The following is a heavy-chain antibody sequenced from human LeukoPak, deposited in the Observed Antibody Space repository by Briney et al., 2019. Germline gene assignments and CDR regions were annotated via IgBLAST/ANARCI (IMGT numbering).Heavy chain of an antibody. J-gene: IGHJ4*02. V-gene: IGHV3-21*01. D-gene: IGHD3-22*01. CDR3: ASGYYDSSGYLPRDY. CDR2: ISSSSSYI. CDR1: GFTFSSYS. Sequence: GGSLRLSCAASGFTFSSYSMNWVRQAPGKGLEWVSSISSSSSYIYYADSVKGRFTISRDNAKNSLYLQMNSLRAEDTAVYYCASGYYDSSGYLPRDYWGQGTLVTVSS.